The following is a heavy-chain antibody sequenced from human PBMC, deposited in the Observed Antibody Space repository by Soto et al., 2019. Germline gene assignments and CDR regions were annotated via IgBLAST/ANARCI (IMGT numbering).Heavy chain of an antibody. D-gene: IGHD3-10*01. CDR3: ARYYGSGSYYRNWFDP. J-gene: IGHJ5*02. CDR2: INAGNGNT. V-gene: IGHV1-3*01. Sequence: GASVKVSCKASGYTFTSYAMRWVRQAPGQRLEWMGWINAGNGNTKYSQKFQGRVTITRDTSASTAYMELSSLRSEDTAVYYCARYYGSGSYYRNWFDPWGQGTLVTVSS. CDR1: GYTFTSYA.